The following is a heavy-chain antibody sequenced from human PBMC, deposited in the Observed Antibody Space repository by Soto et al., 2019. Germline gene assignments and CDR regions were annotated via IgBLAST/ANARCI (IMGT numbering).Heavy chain of an antibody. Sequence: EVQLVESGGGLVQPGRSLRLSCAASGFTFDDYAMHWVRQAPGKGLEWVSGISWNSGSIGYADSVKGRFTISRDNAKNSLYLQMNSLRAEDTALYYCAKEGKKSLYYFDYWGQGTLVTVSS. CDR2: ISWNSGSI. CDR3: AKEGKKSLYYFDY. D-gene: IGHD6-13*01. CDR1: GFTFDDYA. V-gene: IGHV3-9*01. J-gene: IGHJ4*02.